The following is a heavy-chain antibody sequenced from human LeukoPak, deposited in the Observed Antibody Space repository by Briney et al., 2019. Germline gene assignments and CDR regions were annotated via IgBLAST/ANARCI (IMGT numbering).Heavy chain of an antibody. V-gene: IGHV4-61*02. Sequence: SQTLSLTCTVSGGSISSGSYYWSWIRQPAGKGLEWIGRIYTSGSTNYNPSLKGRVTISVDTSKNQFSLKLSSVTAADTAVYYCARERYCSSTSCSPGYYMDVWGKGTTVTVSS. CDR3: ARERYCSSTSCSPGYYMDV. CDR1: GGSISSGSYY. J-gene: IGHJ6*03. D-gene: IGHD2-2*01. CDR2: IYTSGST.